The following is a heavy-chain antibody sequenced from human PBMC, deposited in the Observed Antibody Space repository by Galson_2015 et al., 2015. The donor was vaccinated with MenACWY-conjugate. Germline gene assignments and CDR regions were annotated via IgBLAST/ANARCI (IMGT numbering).Heavy chain of an antibody. CDR1: GFSLSTYEMC. J-gene: IGHJ3*02. CDR2: IDWRDNK. CDR3: ARMHIVLDATDAFDI. Sequence: PALVKPTQTLTLTCTFSGFSLSTYEMCIYWVRQPPGKALEWLARIDWRDNKYYTTPLKTRLTISKDTSTNQVVLTMTNVDPVDTATYYCARMHIVLDATDAFDIWGQGTMVTVSS. D-gene: IGHD3-22*01. V-gene: IGHV2-70*11.